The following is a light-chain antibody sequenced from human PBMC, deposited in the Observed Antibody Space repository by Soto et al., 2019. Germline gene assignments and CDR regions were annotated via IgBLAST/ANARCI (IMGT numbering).Light chain of an antibody. Sequence: DIQMTQSPSTLSASLGDRVTITCRASQSISYWLAWYQQKPGKAPKLLIYKASNLESGVPSRFSGSGYGTEFTLTISSLQPDDFATYYCQQYNTYSYTFGQGTKLEIK. CDR1: QSISYW. CDR2: KAS. J-gene: IGKJ2*01. V-gene: IGKV1-5*03. CDR3: QQYNTYSYT.